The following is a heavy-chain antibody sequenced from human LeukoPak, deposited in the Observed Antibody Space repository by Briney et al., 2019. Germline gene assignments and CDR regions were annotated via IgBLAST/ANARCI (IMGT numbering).Heavy chain of an antibody. J-gene: IGHJ4*02. D-gene: IGHD4-17*01. V-gene: IGHV3-23*01. CDR3: AEQPYGDSSDFDY. Sequence: GGSLRLSCAASGFTFSSYAMSWVRQAPGKGLEWVSAINGNGGSTYYADSVKGRFTISRDNSRNTLYLQMNSLRAEDTAVYYCAEQPYGDSSDFDYWGQGTLVTVSS. CDR1: GFTFSSYA. CDR2: INGNGGST.